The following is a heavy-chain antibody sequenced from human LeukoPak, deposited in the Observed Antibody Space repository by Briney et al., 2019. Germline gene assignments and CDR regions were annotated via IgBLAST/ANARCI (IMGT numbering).Heavy chain of an antibody. J-gene: IGHJ4*02. CDR3: ARDVEARISAAGTFDY. CDR1: GFTFSSYA. V-gene: IGHV3-23*01. Sequence: GGSLRLSCAASGFTFSSYAMGWVRQAPGKGLEWVSVISGLGGITYYADSVKGRFAISRDNSKNTLWLQMNSLRADDTAIYYCARDVEARISAAGTFDYWGQGSLVTVSS. D-gene: IGHD6-13*01. CDR2: ISGLGGIT.